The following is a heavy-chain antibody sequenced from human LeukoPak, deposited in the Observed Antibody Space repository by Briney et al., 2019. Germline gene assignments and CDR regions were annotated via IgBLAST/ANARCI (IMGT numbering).Heavy chain of an antibody. CDR1: GDSVSSNNTA. CDR3: ARSGRGGNLDS. V-gene: IGHV6-1*01. D-gene: IGHD1-14*01. J-gene: IGHJ4*02. CDR2: TYYRYKWYN. Sequence: HSQTLSLTCAISGDSVSSNNTAWDWLRQSPSRGLEWLGRTYYRYKWYNEYAQSVKSRITINPDTSKNQFSLQLNSVTPDDTAVYYCARSGRGGNLDSWGQGALVAVSS.